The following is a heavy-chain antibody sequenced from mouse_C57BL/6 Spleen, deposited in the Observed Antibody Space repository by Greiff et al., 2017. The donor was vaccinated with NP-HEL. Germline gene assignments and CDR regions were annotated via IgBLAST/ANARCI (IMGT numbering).Heavy chain of an antibody. D-gene: IGHD2-2*01. V-gene: IGHV1-64*01. CDR1: GYTFTSYW. J-gene: IGHJ3*01. Sequence: QVQLKQPGAELVKPGASVKLSCKASGYTFTSYWMHWVKQRPGQGLEWIGMIHPNSGSTNYNEKFKSKATLTVDKSSSTAYMQLSSLTSEDSAVYYCARYGGMVTTGFAYWGQGTLVTVSA. CDR3: ARYGGMVTTGFAY. CDR2: IHPNSGST.